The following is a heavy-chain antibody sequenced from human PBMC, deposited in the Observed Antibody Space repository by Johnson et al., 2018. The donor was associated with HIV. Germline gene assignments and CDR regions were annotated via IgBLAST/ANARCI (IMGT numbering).Heavy chain of an antibody. D-gene: IGHD4-11*01. V-gene: IGHV3-43D*03. CDR3: ARIDYSNYEEAFDI. CDR1: GFTFDDYA. Sequence: VQLVESGGGVVRPGGSLRLSCAASGFTFDDYAMHWVRQAPGKGLEWVSLISWDGGSTYYADSVKGRFTISRDNSKNSLYLQMNSLRAEETALYYCARIDYSNYEEAFDIWGQGTMVTVSS. J-gene: IGHJ3*02. CDR2: ISWDGGST.